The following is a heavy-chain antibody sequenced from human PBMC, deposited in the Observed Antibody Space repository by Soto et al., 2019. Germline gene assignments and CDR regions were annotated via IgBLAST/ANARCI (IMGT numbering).Heavy chain of an antibody. V-gene: IGHV3-7*03. J-gene: IGHJ4*02. Sequence: PGGSLRLSCLASGFIFSNHWLSWVRQPPGKGLEWVANIKQDGSEKYYVDSVKGRFTISRDNAKNSLYLQMTSLRADDTAVYYCTTLSSTWPTGGDYWGPGTLVTVSS. CDR1: GFIFSNHW. CDR3: TTLSSTWPTGGDY. CDR2: IKQDGSEK. D-gene: IGHD6-13*01.